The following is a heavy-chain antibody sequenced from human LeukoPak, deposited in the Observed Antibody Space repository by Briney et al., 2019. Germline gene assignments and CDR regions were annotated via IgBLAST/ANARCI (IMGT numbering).Heavy chain of an antibody. D-gene: IGHD6-13*01. CDR2: IYYSGST. Sequence: PSETLSLTCTVSGGSISSYYWSWIRQPPGKGLEGIGYIYYSGSTNYNPSLKSRVTISVDTSKNQFSLKLSSVTAADTAVYYCARGWVAAAADYWGQGTLVTVSS. CDR1: GGSISSYY. CDR3: ARGWVAAAADY. J-gene: IGHJ4*02. V-gene: IGHV4-59*01.